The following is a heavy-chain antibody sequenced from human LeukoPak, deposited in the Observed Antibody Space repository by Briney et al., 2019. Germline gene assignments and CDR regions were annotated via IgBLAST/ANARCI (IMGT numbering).Heavy chain of an antibody. D-gene: IGHD2-2*01. Sequence: SVKVSCKASGGTFSSYAISWVRQAPGQGLEWMGGIIPIFGTANYAQKFRGGVTITADESTSTAYMELSSLRSEDTAVYYCARVAGGYCSSTSCSGYFQHWGQGTLVTVSS. CDR1: GGTFSSYA. J-gene: IGHJ1*01. V-gene: IGHV1-69*13. CDR3: ARVAGGYCSSTSCSGYFQH. CDR2: IIPIFGTA.